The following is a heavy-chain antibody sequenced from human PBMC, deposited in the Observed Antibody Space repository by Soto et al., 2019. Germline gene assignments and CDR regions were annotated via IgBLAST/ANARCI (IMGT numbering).Heavy chain of an antibody. CDR1: GFTFDDYA. CDR2: ISWNGDAT. V-gene: IGHV3-9*01. CDR3: ANLPLYGSGFDC. Sequence: EVQLVESGGCLVQPGGSLRLSCAASGFTFDDYAIHWVRQIPGKGLEWVSGISWNGDATGYADSVKGRFTISRDNAKNSLYLQMDSLKSEDTAMYYCANLPLYGSGFDCWGQGTLVTVSS. D-gene: IGHD3-10*01. J-gene: IGHJ4*02.